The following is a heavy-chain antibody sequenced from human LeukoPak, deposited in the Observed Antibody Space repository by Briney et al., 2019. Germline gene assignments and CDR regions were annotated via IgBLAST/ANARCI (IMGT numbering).Heavy chain of an antibody. V-gene: IGHV4-59*01. J-gene: IGHJ5*02. CDR2: IYSSGST. D-gene: IGHD2-15*01. Sequence: PSETLSLTCTVSGGSISSYYWSWIRQPPGKGLEWIGYIYSSGSTNYNPSLKSRVTMSVDTSKKQVSLKLNSVTAADTAVYYCARANRYCSGGRCYPDWFDPWGQGTLVTVSS. CDR3: ARANRYCSGGRCYPDWFDP. CDR1: GGSISSYY.